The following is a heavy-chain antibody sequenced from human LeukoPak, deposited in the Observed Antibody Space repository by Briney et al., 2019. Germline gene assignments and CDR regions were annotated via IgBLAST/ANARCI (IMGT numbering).Heavy chain of an antibody. J-gene: IGHJ4*02. CDR3: ARALNIDDY. CDR2: ISSSTAYI. D-gene: IGHD1/OR15-1a*01. V-gene: IGHV3-21*01. Sequence: GGSLRLSCAASGFTFRSYTMNWVRQAPGKGLEWVSSISSSTAYIYYADSLRGRFTISRDNAKNSPYLQMNSLRAEDTAVYYCARALNIDDYWGQGTLVTVSS. CDR1: GFTFRSYT.